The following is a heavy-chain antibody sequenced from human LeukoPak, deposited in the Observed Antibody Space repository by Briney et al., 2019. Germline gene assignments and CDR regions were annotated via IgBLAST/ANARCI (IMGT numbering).Heavy chain of an antibody. CDR2: IRSKTNSYAT. J-gene: IGHJ4*02. Sequence: GGSLRLSCAASGFTFSGSAMHWVRQASGKGLEWVGRIRSKTNSYATAYAASVKGRFTISRDDSKNTAYLQMNSLETEDTAVYYCAKDVAYTFDYWGQGTLVTVSS. CDR3: AKDVAYTFDY. CDR1: GFTFSGSA. D-gene: IGHD3-16*01. V-gene: IGHV3-73*01.